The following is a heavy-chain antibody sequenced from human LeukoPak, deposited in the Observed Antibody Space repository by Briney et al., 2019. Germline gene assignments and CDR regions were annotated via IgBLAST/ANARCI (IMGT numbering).Heavy chain of an antibody. J-gene: IGHJ6*02. Sequence: SCKASGYTFTSYAIHWVRQAPGQGLEWVAVIWYDGSNKYYADSVKGRFTISRDNSKNTLYLQMNSLRAEDTAVYYCARDRANGMDVWGQGTTVTVSS. CDR1: GYTFTSYA. V-gene: IGHV3-33*01. CDR3: ARDRANGMDV. CDR2: IWYDGSNK.